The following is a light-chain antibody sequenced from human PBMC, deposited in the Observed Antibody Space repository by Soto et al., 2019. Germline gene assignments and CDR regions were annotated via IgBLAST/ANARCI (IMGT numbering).Light chain of an antibody. CDR2: GAS. CDR3: PQYAITLWT. CDR1: QRVGSNY. J-gene: IGKJ1*01. V-gene: IGKV3-20*01. Sequence: EIVVYQTSCAVSLNTGERATLSCRASQRVGSNYLAWYQQNPGQPPRLLIHGASSRASGIPDRFSGSGSGTDFTLTISCLEPEDFAVYYCPQYAITLWTSSQLTMVDI.